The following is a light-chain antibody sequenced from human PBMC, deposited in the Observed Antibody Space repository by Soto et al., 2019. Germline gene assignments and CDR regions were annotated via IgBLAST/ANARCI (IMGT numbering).Light chain of an antibody. Sequence: QSVLTQPPSASGTPGQRVTISCSGSSSNIGSNTVNWYQHLPGAAPKLLIYTTNQRPSGVPARFSGSKSGTSASLAISGLQSEDEADYHCAAWDDSLNGPVFGGGTKLTVL. CDR1: SSNIGSNT. V-gene: IGLV1-44*01. CDR2: TTN. J-gene: IGLJ2*01. CDR3: AAWDDSLNGPV.